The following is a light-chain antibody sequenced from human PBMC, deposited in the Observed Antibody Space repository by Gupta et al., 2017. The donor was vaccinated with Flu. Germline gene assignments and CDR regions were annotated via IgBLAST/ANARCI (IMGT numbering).Light chain of an antibody. CDR2: DNN. Sequence: QSVLTQPPSVSGAPGQRVTISCTGTSSNIGAGFDVHWYQQIPVAVPKLLIYDNNNRPSGVPARFSGSKSGASASLAITGLQEDEAADYYCQTFDTNVREVFGSGTKVTVL. J-gene: IGLJ1*01. V-gene: IGLV1-40*01. CDR1: SSNIGAGFD. CDR3: QTFDTNVREV.